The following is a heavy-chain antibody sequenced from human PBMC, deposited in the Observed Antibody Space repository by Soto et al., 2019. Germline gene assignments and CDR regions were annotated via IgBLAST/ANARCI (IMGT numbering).Heavy chain of an antibody. CDR2: ISAYNGNT. Sequence: GASVKVSCKASGYTFTNFGISWVRQAPGQGLEWMGWISAYNGNTNYAQKFQGRVTMTTDTSTSTVYMELSSLRSEDTAVYYCARSTQLRLGDRTFPSGFDYWGQGTLVTVSS. V-gene: IGHV1-18*01. CDR3: ARSTQLRLGDRTFPSGFDY. D-gene: IGHD3-16*01. J-gene: IGHJ4*02. CDR1: GYTFTNFG.